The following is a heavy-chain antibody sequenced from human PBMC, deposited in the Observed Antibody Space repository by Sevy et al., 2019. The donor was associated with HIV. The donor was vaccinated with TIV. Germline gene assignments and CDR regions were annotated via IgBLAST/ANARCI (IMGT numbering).Heavy chain of an antibody. CDR3: AKGAPGMTPTQNWFDP. Sequence: GGFLRLSCAASGFTFSSYAMSWVRQAPGKGLEWVSAISGSGGSTYYADSVKGRFTISRDNSKNTLYLQMNSLRAEDTAVYYCAKGAPGMTPTQNWFDPWGQGTLVTVSS. CDR2: ISGSGGST. D-gene: IGHD2-15*01. V-gene: IGHV3-23*01. CDR1: GFTFSSYA. J-gene: IGHJ5*02.